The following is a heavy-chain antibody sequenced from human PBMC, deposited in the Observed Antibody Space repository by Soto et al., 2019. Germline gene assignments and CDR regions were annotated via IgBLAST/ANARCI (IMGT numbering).Heavy chain of an antibody. J-gene: IGHJ4*02. Sequence: QVQLVQSGAEVTKHGASVKVSCKASGGTFSSYAISWVRQATGQGLEWMGGIIPVFGTGIYAQKFQGRVTITADKSTTTAYMELSSLRSEDTAVYFCARVGGTGGYTYGLDYWGQGTLVTVSS. CDR2: IIPVFGTG. D-gene: IGHD5-18*01. V-gene: IGHV1-69*06. CDR3: ARVGGTGGYTYGLDY. CDR1: GGTFSSYA.